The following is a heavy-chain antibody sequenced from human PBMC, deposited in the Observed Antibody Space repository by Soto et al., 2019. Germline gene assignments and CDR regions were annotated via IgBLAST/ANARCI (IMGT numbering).Heavy chain of an antibody. V-gene: IGHV4-61*01. Sequence: KPSETLSLTCTVSGGSVSSGSYYWSWIRQPPGKGLEWIGYIYYSGSTNYNPSLKSRVTISVDTSKNQFSLKLSSVTAADTAVYYCAREQGRELLAYWGQGTLVTVSS. D-gene: IGHD2-15*01. CDR2: IYYSGST. CDR3: AREQGRELLAY. J-gene: IGHJ4*02. CDR1: GGSVSSGSYY.